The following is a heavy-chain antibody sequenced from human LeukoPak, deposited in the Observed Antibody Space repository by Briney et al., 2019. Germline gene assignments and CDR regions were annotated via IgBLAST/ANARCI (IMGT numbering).Heavy chain of an antibody. D-gene: IGHD3-3*01. CDR3: ARHVDRYYDFWSGYYDEPISWFDP. Sequence: KPSETLSLTCTVSGGSISSSSYYWGWIRQPPGKGLEWIGSIYYSGSTYYNPSLKSRVTISVDKSKNQFSLKLSSVTAADTAVYYCARHVDRYYDFWSGYYDEPISWFDPWGQGTLVTVSS. CDR1: GGSISSSSYY. J-gene: IGHJ5*02. CDR2: IYYSGST. V-gene: IGHV4-39*01.